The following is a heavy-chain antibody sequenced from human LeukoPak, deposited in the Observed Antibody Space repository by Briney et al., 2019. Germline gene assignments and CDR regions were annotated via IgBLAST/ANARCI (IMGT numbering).Heavy chain of an antibody. Sequence: PGGSLRLSCAASGFTFSSYAMHWVRQAPGKGLEWVAVISYDGNKKYYADSVKGRFTISRDNSKNTLYLQVNSLRPEDTAVYYCARDGESYGGNPPFGCDSWGQGTLVTVSS. CDR1: GFTFSSYA. CDR3: ARDGESYGGNPPFGCDS. D-gene: IGHD4-23*01. CDR2: ISYDGNKK. V-gene: IGHV3-30*04. J-gene: IGHJ4*02.